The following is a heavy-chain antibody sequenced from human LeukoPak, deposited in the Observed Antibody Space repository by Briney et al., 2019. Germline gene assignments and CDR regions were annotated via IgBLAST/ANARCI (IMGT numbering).Heavy chain of an antibody. V-gene: IGHV4-34*01. CDR2: IYYSGST. CDR1: GGSFSGYY. CDR3: ARAPEDSEYNSSGAYMDV. D-gene: IGHD6-6*01. Sequence: PSETLSLTCAVYGGSFSGYYWGWIRQPPGKGLEWIGSIYYSGSTYYNPSLKSRVTISVDTSKNQFSLKLSSVTAADTAVYYCARAPEDSEYNSSGAYMDVWGKGTTVTVSS. J-gene: IGHJ6*03.